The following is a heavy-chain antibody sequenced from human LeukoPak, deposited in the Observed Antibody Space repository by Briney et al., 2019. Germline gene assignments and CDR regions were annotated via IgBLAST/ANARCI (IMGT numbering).Heavy chain of an antibody. V-gene: IGHV1-69*05. CDR2: IIPIFGTA. J-gene: IGHJ4*02. CDR3: ARDASS. Sequence: SVKVSCKASGYTFTGYYMHWVRQAPGQGLEWMGGIIPIFGTANYAQKFQGRVTITTDESTSTAYMELSSLRSEDTAVYYCARDASSWGQGTLVTVSS. CDR1: GYTFTGYY.